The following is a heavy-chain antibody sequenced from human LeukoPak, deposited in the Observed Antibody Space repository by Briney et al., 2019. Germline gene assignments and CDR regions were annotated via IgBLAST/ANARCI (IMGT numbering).Heavy chain of an antibody. V-gene: IGHV3-21*01. J-gene: IGHJ6*04. CDR2: ISSSSSYI. D-gene: IGHD2-2*01. CDR3: ARDTGYCSSTSCYCSWEGYGMDV. Sequence: GGSLRLSCAASGFIFSSYSMNWVRQAPGKGLEWVSSISSSSSYIYYADSVKGRFTISRDNAKNSLYLQMNSLRAEDTAVYYCARDTGYCSSTSCYCSWEGYGMDVWGKGTTVTVSS. CDR1: GFIFSSYS.